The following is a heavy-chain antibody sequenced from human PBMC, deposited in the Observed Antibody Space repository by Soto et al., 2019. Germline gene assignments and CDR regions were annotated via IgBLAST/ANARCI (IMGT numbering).Heavy chain of an antibody. Sequence: GESLKISCKGSGYSFTSYWIGWVRQMPGKGLEWMGIIYPGDSDTRYSPSFQGQVTISADKSISTAYLQWSSLKASDTAMYYCARRGSSGSSWYKADLGWFDPWGQGTLVTVSS. V-gene: IGHV5-51*01. CDR1: GYSFTSYW. CDR3: ARRGSSGSSWYKADLGWFDP. CDR2: IYPGDSDT. D-gene: IGHD6-13*01. J-gene: IGHJ5*02.